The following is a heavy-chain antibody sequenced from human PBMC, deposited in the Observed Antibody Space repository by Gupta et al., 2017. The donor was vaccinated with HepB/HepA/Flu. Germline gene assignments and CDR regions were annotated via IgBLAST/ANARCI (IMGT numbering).Heavy chain of an antibody. Sequence: EVQLVESGGGLVQPGGSLRLSCASSGFTFSSYEMNWVRQAPGKGLEWVSYISSSGSTIYYADSVKGRFTISRDNAKNSLYLQMNSLRAEDTAVYYCRGGEINGYYYVGNYYGMDVWGQGTTVTVSS. CDR2: ISSSGSTI. J-gene: IGHJ6*02. D-gene: IGHD3-22*01. V-gene: IGHV3-48*03. CDR1: GFTFSSYE. CDR3: RGGEINGYYYVGNYYGMDV.